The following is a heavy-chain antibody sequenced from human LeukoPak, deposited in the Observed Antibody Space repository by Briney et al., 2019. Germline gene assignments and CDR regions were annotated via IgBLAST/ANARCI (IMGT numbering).Heavy chain of an antibody. J-gene: IGHJ6*02. CDR3: ARADCDSGSSYGIDV. Sequence: ASVKVSCKASGYTFTSYYMHWVRQAPGQGLEWMGIINPSGGSTSYAQKFQGRVTMTRDTSTSTVYMELSSLRSEDTAVYYCARADCDSGSSYGIDVWGQGTTVTVSS. V-gene: IGHV1-46*01. CDR2: INPSGGST. CDR1: GYTFTSYY. D-gene: IGHD3-10*01.